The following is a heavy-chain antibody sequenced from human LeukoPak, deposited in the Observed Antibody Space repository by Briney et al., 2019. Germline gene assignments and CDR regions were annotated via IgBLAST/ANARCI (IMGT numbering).Heavy chain of an antibody. J-gene: IGHJ4*02. CDR2: INHSGST. Sequence: SETLSLTCTVSGGSISSYYWSWIRQPAGKGLEWIGEINHSGSTNYNPSLKSRVTISVDTSKNQFSLKLSSVTAADTAVYYCVADYYGSGSYSKIDYWSQGTLVTVSS. CDR1: GGSISSYY. V-gene: IGHV4-34*01. CDR3: VADYYGSGSYSKIDY. D-gene: IGHD3-10*01.